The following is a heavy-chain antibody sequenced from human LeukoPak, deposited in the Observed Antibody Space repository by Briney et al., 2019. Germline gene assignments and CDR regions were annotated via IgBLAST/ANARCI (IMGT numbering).Heavy chain of an antibody. D-gene: IGHD2-15*01. J-gene: IGHJ5*02. CDR1: GYTFTGYY. CDR2: INPNSGGT. Sequence: ASVKVSCKASGYTFTGYYMHWVRQAPGQGLEWMGWINPNSGGTNYAQKFQGRVTMTRDTSISTAYMELSRLRSDDTAVYYCARAVGGSWYWFDPWGQGTLVTVSS. V-gene: IGHV1-2*02. CDR3: ARAVGGSWYWFDP.